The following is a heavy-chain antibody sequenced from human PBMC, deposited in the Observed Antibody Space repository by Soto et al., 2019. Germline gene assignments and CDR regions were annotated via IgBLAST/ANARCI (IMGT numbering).Heavy chain of an antibody. Sequence: QVELVQSGVEVKKPGASVKVSCKASGYTFTNHGLSWVRQAPGQGLEWMGWISASNGDTNYAQKFLGRVTVTTDTSTRTGYMERRSLKSEDTAVYYCARMVRGSKIDYYYYMDVWGKGTTVTVSS. CDR3: ARMVRGSKIDYYYYMDV. V-gene: IGHV1-18*04. J-gene: IGHJ6*03. CDR1: GYTFTNHG. CDR2: ISASNGDT. D-gene: IGHD3-10*01.